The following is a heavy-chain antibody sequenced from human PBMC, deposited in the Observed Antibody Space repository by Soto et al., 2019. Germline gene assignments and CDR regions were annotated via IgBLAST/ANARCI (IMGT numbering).Heavy chain of an antibody. CDR1: GYTFTSYG. CDR3: ARTDDSSGYYYFDY. CDR2: ISAYNGNT. Sequence: ASVKVSCKASGYTFTSYGISWVRQAPGQGLEWMGWISAYNGNTNYAQKLQGRVTMTTDTSTSTAYMELRSLRSDDTAVHYCARTDDSSGYYYFDYWGQGTLVTVSS. V-gene: IGHV1-18*01. J-gene: IGHJ4*02. D-gene: IGHD3-22*01.